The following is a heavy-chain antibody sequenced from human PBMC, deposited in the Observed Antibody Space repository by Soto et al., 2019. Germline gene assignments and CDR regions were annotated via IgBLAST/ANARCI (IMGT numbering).Heavy chain of an antibody. D-gene: IGHD1-1*01. CDR3: AREGRLEKGRAFDY. V-gene: IGHV1-46*01. Sequence: QVQLVQSGAEVKKHGGSVKVSCKASGYTFTSYYMHWVRRAPGQGLEWMGRINLSGGSTNYTKKFQGQVTMPRETSTSTVYMQLSSLRSEDTAVYYCAREGRLEKGRAFDYWGQGTLVTVSS. CDR1: GYTFTSYY. J-gene: IGHJ4*02. CDR2: INLSGGST.